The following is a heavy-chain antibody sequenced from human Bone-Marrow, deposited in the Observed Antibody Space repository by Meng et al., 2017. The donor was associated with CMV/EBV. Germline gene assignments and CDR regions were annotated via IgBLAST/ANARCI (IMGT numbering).Heavy chain of an antibody. V-gene: IGHV1-69*05. CDR2: IITIFGTA. Sequence: SFKVSCKASGGTFISYAISWLRQEPGQGLEWMGGIITIFGTANYAQKFQGRVTITTYESTSTAYMELSRLRSEEPDVYYCARDSITIFGVVIPYYYYGKDVSG. CDR1: GGTFISYA. D-gene: IGHD3-3*01. CDR3: ARDSITIFGVVIPYYYYGKDV. J-gene: IGHJ6*01.